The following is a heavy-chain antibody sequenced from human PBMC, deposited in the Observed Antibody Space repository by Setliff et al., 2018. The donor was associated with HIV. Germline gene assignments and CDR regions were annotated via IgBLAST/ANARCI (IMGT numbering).Heavy chain of an antibody. CDR3: VRGIIIGMYYFDY. CDR2: LSGDNGNT. D-gene: IGHD2-15*01. CDR1: GYTFSSYG. V-gene: IGHV1-18*01. J-gene: IGHJ4*02. Sequence: GASVKVSCKASGYTFSSYGVNWVRQAPGQGLEWMGRLSGDNGNTKYAQKFQGRVIMTTDTSTSTAYMELRSLRSDDTAVYYCVRGIIIGMYYFDYWGLGTLVTVSS.